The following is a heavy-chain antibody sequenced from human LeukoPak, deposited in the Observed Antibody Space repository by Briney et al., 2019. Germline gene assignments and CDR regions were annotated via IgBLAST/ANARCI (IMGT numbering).Heavy chain of an antibody. J-gene: IGHJ6*03. CDR1: GYTFTSYD. D-gene: IGHD1-1*01. V-gene: IGHV1-69*05. Sequence: GASVKVSCKASGYTFTSYDINWVRQATGQGLEWMGRIIPIFGTANYAQKFQGRVTITTDESTGTAYMELSSPRSENTAVYYCARGGYINYYYYYMDVWGKGTTVTVSS. CDR2: IIPIFGTA. CDR3: ARGGYINYYYYYMDV.